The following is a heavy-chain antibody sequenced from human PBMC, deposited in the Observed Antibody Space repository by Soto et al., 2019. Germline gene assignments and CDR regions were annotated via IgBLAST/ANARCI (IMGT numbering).Heavy chain of an antibody. CDR3: AKGGFWVHYGMDV. Sequence: EVQLLESGGGLVQPGGSLRLSCAASGSNFDSYAMNWVRQAPGKGLEWVSAISRDGGTTFYAESVKGRFTISRDNSENTLYMEMNSLRVEDTAVYYCAKGGFWVHYGMDVWGQGTTVTVSS. CDR1: GSNFDSYA. CDR2: ISRDGGTT. V-gene: IGHV3-23*01. D-gene: IGHD3-16*01. J-gene: IGHJ6*02.